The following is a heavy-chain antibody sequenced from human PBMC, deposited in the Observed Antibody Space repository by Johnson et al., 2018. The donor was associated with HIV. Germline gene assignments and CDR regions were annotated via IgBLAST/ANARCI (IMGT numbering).Heavy chain of an antibody. CDR2: IKQDGSEK. V-gene: IGHV3-7*01. Sequence: VQLVESGGGLVKPGGSLRLSCAASGFTFSDYYMSWIRQAPGKGLEWVANIKQDGSEKYYVDSVKGRFTISRDNAKNSLYLQMNSLRAEDTAVYYCARGHWAFDIWGQGTMVTVSS. CDR3: ARGHWAFDI. CDR1: GFTFSDYY. D-gene: IGHD1-1*01. J-gene: IGHJ3*02.